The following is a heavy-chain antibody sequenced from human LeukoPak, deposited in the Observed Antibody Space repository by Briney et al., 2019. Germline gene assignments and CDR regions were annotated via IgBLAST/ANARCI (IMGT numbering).Heavy chain of an antibody. J-gene: IGHJ4*02. Sequence: ASVKVSCKASGYSSTNYGISWVRQAPGQGLEWMGWINPNSGGTNYAQKFQGRVTMTRDTSISTAYMELSRLRSDDTAVYYCARDNGLRLQNYWGQGTLVTVSS. D-gene: IGHD5-12*01. CDR3: ARDNGLRLQNY. V-gene: IGHV1-2*02. CDR2: INPNSGGT. CDR1: GYSSTNYG.